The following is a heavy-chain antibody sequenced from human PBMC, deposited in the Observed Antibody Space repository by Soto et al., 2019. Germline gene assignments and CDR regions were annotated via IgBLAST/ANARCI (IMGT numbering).Heavy chain of an antibody. V-gene: IGHV4-59*01. J-gene: IGHJ6*02. CDR1: GGSISSYY. CDR2: IYYSGST. CDR3: ARASYYYGMDV. Sequence: SETLSLTCTVSGGSISSYYWSWIRQPPGKGLEWIGYIYYSGSTNYNPSLKSRVTISVDTSKNQFSPKLSSVTAADTAVYYCARASYYYGMDVWGQGTTVTVSS.